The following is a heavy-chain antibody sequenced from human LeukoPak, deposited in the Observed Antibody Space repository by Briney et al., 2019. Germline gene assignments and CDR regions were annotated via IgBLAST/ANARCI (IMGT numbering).Heavy chain of an antibody. V-gene: IGHV3-73*01. CDR3: AKAGRYSSGWYNYFDY. D-gene: IGHD6-19*01. J-gene: IGHJ4*02. Sequence: GGSLRLSCAASGFTFSGSAMHWVRQASGKGLEWVGRIRSKANSYATAYAASVKGRFTISRDNSKNTLYLQMNSLRAEDTAVYYCAKAGRYSSGWYNYFDYWGQGTLVTVSS. CDR2: IRSKANSYAT. CDR1: GFTFSGSA.